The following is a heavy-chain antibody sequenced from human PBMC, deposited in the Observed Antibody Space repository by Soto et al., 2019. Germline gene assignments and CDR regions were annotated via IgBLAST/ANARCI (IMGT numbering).Heavy chain of an antibody. Sequence: PSETLSLTCTVSGDSISSPHYYWTWIRQPPGKGLEWVGYIYYTGNNFYNPALKSRVAMSVDPSTNQFSLGLASVTDADTAVYFCAREPKQNYDSSPWNGGFDSWGPGTLVTVSS. CDR1: GDSISSPHYY. CDR2: IYYTGNN. V-gene: IGHV4-30-4*01. D-gene: IGHD3-22*01. J-gene: IGHJ4*02. CDR3: AREPKQNYDSSPWNGGFDS.